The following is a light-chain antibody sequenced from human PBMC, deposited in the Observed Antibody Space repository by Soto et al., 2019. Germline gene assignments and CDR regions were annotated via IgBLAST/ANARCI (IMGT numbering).Light chain of an antibody. J-gene: IGKJ4*01. Sequence: IQLTQSPSFLSAAVGDTVTITFRSSQALSNYLAWYQQKPGKAPDLLIYSASTLQSGVPSRFSGTGSETEFSLTIRALQHEDFATYYCQQLSRYPLTFGGGTKVDIK. CDR2: SAS. CDR1: QALSNY. CDR3: QQLSRYPLT. V-gene: IGKV1-9*01.